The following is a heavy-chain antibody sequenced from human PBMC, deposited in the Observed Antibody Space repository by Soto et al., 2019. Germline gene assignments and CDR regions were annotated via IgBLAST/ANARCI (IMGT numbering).Heavy chain of an antibody. CDR2: INSDGSST. J-gene: IGHJ6*03. Sequence: GGSLRLSCATSGFTFSSYWVALVRQAPGKGLVWVSRINSDGSSTSYADSVKGRFTISRDNAKNTLYLQMNSLRAEDTAVYYCAGDEGYYYMAVWGKGTTVTVSS. CDR1: GFTFSSYW. CDR3: AGDEGYYYMAV. V-gene: IGHV3-74*01.